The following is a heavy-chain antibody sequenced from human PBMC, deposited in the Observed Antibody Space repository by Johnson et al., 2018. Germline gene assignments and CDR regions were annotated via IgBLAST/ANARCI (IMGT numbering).Heavy chain of an antibody. J-gene: IGHJ3*02. CDR2: LHPGKSDG. V-gene: IGHV5-51*01. CDR3: GGRSADARGGTI. CDR1: GYSFTNYY. Sequence: VQLVQSGAEVKKPGESLKISCTGSGYSFTNYYIGWVRQMPGEGLEWMGILHPGKSDGRESPSFQGQVTMSVGTSISTAYLQWRRLATSDTAVYYCGGRSADARGGTIWGQGTMVTVAA. D-gene: IGHD3-16*01.